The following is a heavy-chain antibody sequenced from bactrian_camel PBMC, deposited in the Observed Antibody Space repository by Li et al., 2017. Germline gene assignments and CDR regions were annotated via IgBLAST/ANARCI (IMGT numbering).Heavy chain of an antibody. Sequence: VQLVESGGGLVQPGGSLRLSCVASGFTFSSYAMSWVRQAPGKGLEWVSQINSGGGDTYYANSVKGRFTISRDNAKNTLYLQMRDLKPEDTASYYCAADSHKDVSDLRCDLWGQGTQVTVS. CDR2: INSGGGDT. CDR1: GFTFSSYA. CDR3: AADSHKDVSDLRCDL. D-gene: IGHD6*01. J-gene: IGHJ4*01. V-gene: IGHV3S40*01.